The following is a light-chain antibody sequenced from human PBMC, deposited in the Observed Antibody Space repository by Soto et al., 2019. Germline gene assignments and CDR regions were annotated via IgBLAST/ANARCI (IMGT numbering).Light chain of an antibody. J-gene: IGKJ1*01. Sequence: AIQLTQSPSSLSASVGDRVAVTCRASRDIRSALAWYQQRPGKPPKLLIYDASTLESGVPARFSGSVSGSDFLLSISSLKPKDFANYYCQRFISPPLTFGQGTRVEI. CDR3: QRFISPPLT. CDR2: DAS. V-gene: IGKV1-13*02. CDR1: RDIRSA.